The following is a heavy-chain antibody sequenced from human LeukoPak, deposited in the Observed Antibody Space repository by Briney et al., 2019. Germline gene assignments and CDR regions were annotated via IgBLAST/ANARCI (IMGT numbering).Heavy chain of an antibody. D-gene: IGHD3-10*01. CDR2: IYHSGST. CDR1: GGSISSSNW. CDR3: AVGGVYLRGGAEAFDI. Sequence: KASETLSLTCAVSGGSISSSNWWSWVRQPPGKGLEWIGEIYHSGSTNYNPSLKSRVTISVDKSKNQFSLKLSSVTASDTGVYYCAVGGVYLRGGAEAFDIWGQGTMVTVSS. V-gene: IGHV4-4*02. J-gene: IGHJ3*02.